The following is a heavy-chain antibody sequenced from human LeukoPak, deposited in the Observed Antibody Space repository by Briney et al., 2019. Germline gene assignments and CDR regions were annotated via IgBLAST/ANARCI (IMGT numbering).Heavy chain of an antibody. CDR3: AKDDIGSWEKLFDY. Sequence: GGSLRLSCTASGFTVSTNYVSWVRQAPGKGLEWVSAISGSGGSTYYADSVKGRFTISRDNSKNTLYLQMNSLRAEDTAVYYCAKDDIGSWEKLFDYWGQGTLVTVSS. V-gene: IGHV3-23*01. CDR1: GFTVSTNY. J-gene: IGHJ4*02. CDR2: ISGSGGST. D-gene: IGHD1-26*01.